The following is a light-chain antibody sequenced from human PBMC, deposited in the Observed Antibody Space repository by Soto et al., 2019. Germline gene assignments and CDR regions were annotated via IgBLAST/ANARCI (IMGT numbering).Light chain of an antibody. CDR2: AAS. CDR1: QSVSNY. Sequence: DIQMTQSPSSLSASVGDRVTITCRASQSVSNYLNWYRQKPGKAPTLLIYAASTLQSGVPSRISGSGSGTDFTLTISSLQPEDFATYYCQQDLRPPLTFGPGTKVDIK. V-gene: IGKV1-39*01. J-gene: IGKJ3*01. CDR3: QQDLRPPLT.